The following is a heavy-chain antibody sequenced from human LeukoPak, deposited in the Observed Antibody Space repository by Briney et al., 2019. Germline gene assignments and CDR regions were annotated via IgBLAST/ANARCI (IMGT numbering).Heavy chain of an antibody. CDR1: GFTFSSYA. V-gene: IGHV3-23*01. J-gene: IGHJ4*02. CDR3: SKTGNHRFYY. Sequence: PGGSLRLSCAASGFTFSSYAMSWVRQAPGKGLEWVSNISGSGVSGGNTYYADSVKGRFTISRDNSKNTRYLQMNSLRTEDTAVYFLSKTGNHRFYYWGPGNLVTVSS. D-gene: IGHD1-14*01. CDR2: ISGSGVSGGNT.